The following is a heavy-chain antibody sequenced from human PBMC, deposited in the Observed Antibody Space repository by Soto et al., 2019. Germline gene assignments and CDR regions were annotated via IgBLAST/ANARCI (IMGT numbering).Heavy chain of an antibody. CDR2: ISYSGST. Sequence: SETLSLTCTVSGGSISSYYWSWIRQAPGKGLEWIGDISYSGSTNYNPSLRGRVTISLDTSKNQFSLRLSSVTAADTAVYSCARTIVLVPAATNYFDPWGQGTLVTVSS. CDR1: GGSISSYY. V-gene: IGHV4-59*08. CDR3: ARTIVLVPAATNYFDP. J-gene: IGHJ5*02. D-gene: IGHD2-2*01.